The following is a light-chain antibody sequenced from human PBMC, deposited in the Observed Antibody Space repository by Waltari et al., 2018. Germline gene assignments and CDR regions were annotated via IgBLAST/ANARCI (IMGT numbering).Light chain of an antibody. CDR3: QQHYSSPYT. CDR1: KGILRSSINRNY. CDR2: YAS. Sequence: DIVMTQSPAALAVSLGGGAAITSSPSKGILRSSINRNYLAWHQYKPGQPPKLLIYYASTRETGVPDRFSGSGSETDFTLTISSLQAEDVAVYYCQQHYSSPYTFGQGTKLEIK. V-gene: IGKV4-1*01. J-gene: IGKJ2*01.